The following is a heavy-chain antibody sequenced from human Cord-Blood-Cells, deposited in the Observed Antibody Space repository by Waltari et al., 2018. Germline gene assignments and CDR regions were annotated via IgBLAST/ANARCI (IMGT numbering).Heavy chain of an antibody. V-gene: IGHV3-53*01. CDR2: IYSSGST. J-gene: IGHJ3*02. CDR1: GFTVSSNY. Sequence: EVQLVESGGGLIQPGGSLSLSCAASGFTVSSNYMSWVRQAPGKGLEWFSVIYSSGSTYYADSVKGRFTISRDNSKNTLYLQMNSLRAEDTAVYYCARSNHDAFDIWGQGTMVTVSS. CDR3: ARSNHDAFDI. D-gene: IGHD7-27*01.